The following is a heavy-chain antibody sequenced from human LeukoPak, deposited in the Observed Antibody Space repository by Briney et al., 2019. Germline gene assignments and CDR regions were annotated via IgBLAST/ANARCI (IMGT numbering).Heavy chain of an antibody. Sequence: GESLKISCKGSGYTFTSYWIGWVRQMPGRGLEWVAIVFPGDSNTKYNPSSEGQVSISADKSISTAYLQWSSLKASDTAMYYCVRLLYSSTYFDPWGQGTLVTVSS. D-gene: IGHD6-13*01. CDR3: VRLLYSSTYFDP. J-gene: IGHJ5*02. CDR2: VFPGDSNT. CDR1: GYTFTSYW. V-gene: IGHV5-51*01.